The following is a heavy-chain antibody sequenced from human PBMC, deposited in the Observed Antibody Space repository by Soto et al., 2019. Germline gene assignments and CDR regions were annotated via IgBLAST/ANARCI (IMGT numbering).Heavy chain of an antibody. V-gene: IGHV3-33*01. CDR2: IWYDGSEK. J-gene: IGHJ4*02. CDR3: AGAANSAVPAY. Sequence: QVQLVESGGGVVQPGKSLRLSCAASGFTFSTYGMHWVRQAPGKGLEWVALIWYDGSEKYYADSVTGRFTISRDNFKRTLNLHMNSLRDEDTAVYYCAGAANSAVPAYWGQGTLVTVSS. CDR1: GFTFSTYG. D-gene: IGHD6-25*01.